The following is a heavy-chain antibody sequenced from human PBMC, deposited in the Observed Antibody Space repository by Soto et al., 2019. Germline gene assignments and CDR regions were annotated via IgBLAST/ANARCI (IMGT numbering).Heavy chain of an antibody. V-gene: IGHV3-43*01. CDR3: AKDQAYDYVWGSQRGGMDV. CDR2: ISWDGGST. J-gene: IGHJ6*02. D-gene: IGHD3-16*01. Sequence: GGSLRLSCAASGFTFDDYTMHWVRQAPGKGLEWVSLISWDGGSTYYADSVKGRFTISRDNSKNSLYLQMNSLRTEDTALYYCAKDQAYDYVWGSQRGGMDVWGQGTTVTSP. CDR1: GFTFDDYT.